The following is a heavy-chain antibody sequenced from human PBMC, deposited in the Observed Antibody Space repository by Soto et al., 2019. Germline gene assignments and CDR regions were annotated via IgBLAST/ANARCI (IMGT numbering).Heavy chain of an antibody. J-gene: IGHJ5*02. V-gene: IGHV1-2*04. D-gene: IGHD2-8*01. Sequence: QVQLVQSGAEVKKPGASVKVSCEATGYTFTGNYLHWVRQAAGQGLEWMGWIHPHSGATKDAQKFQGWVTMTRDTSISTAHLDLRSMKANDTAVYYCVRERVGPTYGWFDPWGQGTLVTVSS. CDR3: VRERVGPTYGWFDP. CDR2: IHPHSGAT. CDR1: GYTFTGNY.